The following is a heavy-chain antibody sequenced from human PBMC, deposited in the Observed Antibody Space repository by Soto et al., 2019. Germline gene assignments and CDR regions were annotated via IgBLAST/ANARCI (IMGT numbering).Heavy chain of an antibody. CDR2: LDYSGTT. D-gene: IGHD6-6*01. V-gene: IGHV4-59*01. Sequence: QVQLQESGPGLVKPSETLSLICTVSCGSISSYYWNWIRQSPGNVLDWSASLDYSGTTNYNPSLKSRITTPGDPSQKQIPRQMRSVTAADTPVYYCATDSFPPYSSTSKGFDYWRQGSLVTVST. J-gene: IGHJ4*02. CDR1: CGSISSYY. CDR3: ATDSFPPYSSTSKGFDY.